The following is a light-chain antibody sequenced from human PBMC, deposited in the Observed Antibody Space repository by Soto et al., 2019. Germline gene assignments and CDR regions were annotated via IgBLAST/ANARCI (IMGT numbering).Light chain of an antibody. CDR2: LNSDGSH. CDR3: QTWSTGIRV. Sequence: QSVLTQSPSASASLGASVKLTCTLSSGHNSYAIAWHQQQPEKGPRYLMKLNSDGSHNKGDGIPDRFSGSSSGAERYLTIAILQSEDEAYYYCQTWSTGIRVFGGGTKVTVL. CDR1: SGHNSYA. J-gene: IGLJ2*01. V-gene: IGLV4-69*01.